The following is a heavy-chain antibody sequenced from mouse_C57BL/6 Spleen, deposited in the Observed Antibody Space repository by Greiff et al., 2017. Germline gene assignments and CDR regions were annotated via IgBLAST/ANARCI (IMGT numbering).Heavy chain of an antibody. CDR3: ARLDDGYPYFAV. Sequence: VQLQQSGAELVKPGASVKISCKASGYAFSSYWMNWVKQRPGKGLEWIGQIYPGDGDTNYNGKFKGKATLTADKSSSTAYMQLSSLTSEDSAVYFCARLDDGYPYFAVWGTGTTVTVSS. D-gene: IGHD2-3*01. V-gene: IGHV1-80*01. CDR2: IYPGDGDT. CDR1: GYAFSSYW. J-gene: IGHJ1*03.